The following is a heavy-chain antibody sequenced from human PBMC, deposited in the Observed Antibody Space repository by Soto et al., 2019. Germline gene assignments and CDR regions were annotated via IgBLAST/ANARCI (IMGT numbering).Heavy chain of an antibody. D-gene: IGHD4-17*01. CDR3: ARDILYGDYVANYYGMDV. CDR2: IYSGSST. CDR1: GFTVSSNY. V-gene: IGHV3-53*01. Sequence: GGSLRLAFAASGFTVSSNYMSWVRQATGKGLEWVSVIYSGSSTYYADSVKGRFTISRDNSKNTLYLQMNSLRAEDTAVYYCARDILYGDYVANYYGMDVWGQGTTVTVSS. J-gene: IGHJ6*02.